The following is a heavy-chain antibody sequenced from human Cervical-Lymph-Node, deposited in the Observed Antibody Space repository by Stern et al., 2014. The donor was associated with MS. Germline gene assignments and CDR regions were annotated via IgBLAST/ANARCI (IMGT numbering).Heavy chain of an antibody. Sequence: VQLVESGPGLVKPSETLSLTCTVSGGSVSNGLYYWSWIRQPPGKGIEWIGCMSHSGSANYNPSLKSRVTISVDTSKNQFSLNLSSVTAADTAVYYCARDALTILGTDSWGQGTLVTVSS. CDR2: MSHSGSA. J-gene: IGHJ4*02. V-gene: IGHV4-61*01. D-gene: IGHD3-3*01. CDR3: ARDALTILGTDS. CDR1: GGSVSNGLYY.